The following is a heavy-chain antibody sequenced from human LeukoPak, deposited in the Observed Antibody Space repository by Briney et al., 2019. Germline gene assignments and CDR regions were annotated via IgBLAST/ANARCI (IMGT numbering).Heavy chain of an antibody. CDR1: GGSISGYY. CDR3: ARYKGIAARGAYGMDV. V-gene: IGHV4-4*07. Sequence: SETLSLTCTVSGGSISGYYWSWIRQPAGKALEWIGRIHTSGTTNYNPSLKSRVAMSVDTSKSQFSLKLNSVTAADTAVYYCARYKGIAARGAYGMDVWGRGTTVTVSS. D-gene: IGHD6-6*01. J-gene: IGHJ6*02. CDR2: IHTSGTT.